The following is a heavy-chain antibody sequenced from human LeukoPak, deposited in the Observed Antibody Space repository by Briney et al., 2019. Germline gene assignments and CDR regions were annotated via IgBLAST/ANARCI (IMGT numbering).Heavy chain of an antibody. J-gene: IGHJ4*02. CDR3: AKDRGGSLGD. CDR1: GFTFSSYS. CDR2: ISAASNTI. Sequence: GGSLRLSCAASGFTFSSYSMNWVRQAPGQGLEWISYISAASNTIYYADSVKGRFSISRDNARNSLFLQMNSLSAEDTAVYYCAKDRGGSLGDWGQGTLVTVSS. V-gene: IGHV3-48*01. D-gene: IGHD3-16*01.